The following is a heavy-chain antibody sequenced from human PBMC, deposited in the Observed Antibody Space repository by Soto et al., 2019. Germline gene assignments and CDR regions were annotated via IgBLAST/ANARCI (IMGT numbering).Heavy chain of an antibody. Sequence: VASVKVSCKASGYTFTNFYMHWVRQAPGQGLEWMGIINPSGGTTSYAQKFQGRVIMTRDTSTSTVYMELSSLRSEDTAVYYCARDPSQTYYDILTGKFYFDYWGHGTLVTVSS. CDR3: ARDPSQTYYDILTGKFYFDY. D-gene: IGHD3-9*01. J-gene: IGHJ4*01. CDR2: INPSGGTT. V-gene: IGHV1-46*01. CDR1: GYTFTNFY.